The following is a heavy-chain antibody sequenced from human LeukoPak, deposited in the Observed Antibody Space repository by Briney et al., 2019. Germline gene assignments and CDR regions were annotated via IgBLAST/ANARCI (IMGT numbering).Heavy chain of an antibody. D-gene: IGHD3-9*01. V-gene: IGHV4-59*08. CDR2: IYYSGST. J-gene: IGHJ4*02. CDR1: GGSISSYY. CDR3: ATGPNYDILTGYQYYFDY. Sequence: SETLSLTCTVSGGSISSYYWSWIRQPPGKGLEWIGYIYYSGSTNYNPSLKSRVTISVDTSKNQFSLKLSSVTAADTAVYYCATGPNYDILTGYQYYFDYWGQGILVTVSS.